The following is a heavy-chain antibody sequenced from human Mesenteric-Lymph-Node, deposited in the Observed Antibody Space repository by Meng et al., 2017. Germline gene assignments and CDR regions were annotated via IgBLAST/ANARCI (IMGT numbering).Heavy chain of an antibody. Sequence: EVLVWVSGGGLVEPGGSLRLSCVASGFTFSSYAMSWVRQAPGKGLEWVSAISGSGGSTYYADSVKGRFTTSRDNAKNTVYLQMNNLRVEDTGVYYCARKWFDPWGRGTLVTVSS. CDR3: ARKWFDP. V-gene: IGHV3-23*01. J-gene: IGHJ5*02. CDR1: GFTFSSYA. CDR2: ISGSGGST.